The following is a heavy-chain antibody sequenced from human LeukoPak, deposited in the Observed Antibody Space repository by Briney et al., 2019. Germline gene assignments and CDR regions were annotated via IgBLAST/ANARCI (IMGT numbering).Heavy chain of an antibody. Sequence: GASVKVSCKASGYTFTSYGVSWVRQAPGQGLEWMGWINPNSGGTNYAQKFQGRVTMTRDTSISTAYMELSRLRSDDTAVYYCARDWDSSSWNGSGDYWGQGTLVTVSS. D-gene: IGHD6-13*01. CDR2: INPNSGGT. V-gene: IGHV1-2*02. CDR1: GYTFTSYG. CDR3: ARDWDSSSWNGSGDY. J-gene: IGHJ4*02.